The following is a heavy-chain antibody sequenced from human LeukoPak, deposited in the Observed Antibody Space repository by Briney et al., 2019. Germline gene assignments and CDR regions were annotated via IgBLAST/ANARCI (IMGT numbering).Heavy chain of an antibody. CDR2: IHDSGST. CDR1: GGSISSSDYY. D-gene: IGHD1-1*01. J-gene: IGHJ4*02. V-gene: IGHV4-39*01. CDR3: ARRNPIGTVGTSIN. Sequence: PSETLSLTCTVSGGSISSSDYYWGWIRQPPGKGLEWIGSIHDSGSTYYNPSLKSRVTVSVDTSKIQFSLKMSSVTAADTAVYYCARRNPIGTVGTSINWGQGTLVTVSS.